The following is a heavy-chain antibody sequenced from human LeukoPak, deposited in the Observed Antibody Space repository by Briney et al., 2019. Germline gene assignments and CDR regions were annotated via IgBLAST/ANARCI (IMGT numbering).Heavy chain of an antibody. J-gene: IGHJ6*03. D-gene: IGHD6-19*01. V-gene: IGHV1-8*01. CDR2: MNPNSGNK. Sequence: ASVKVSCKASGYSFTNFDINWVRQATGQGLEWMGWMNPNSGNKGYAQKFQGRVSMTMNTSITTAYMELNSLRSEDTAVYYCARGPQWRGDYYMDVWGRGTTVTVSS. CDR1: GYSFTNFD. CDR3: ARGPQWRGDYYMDV.